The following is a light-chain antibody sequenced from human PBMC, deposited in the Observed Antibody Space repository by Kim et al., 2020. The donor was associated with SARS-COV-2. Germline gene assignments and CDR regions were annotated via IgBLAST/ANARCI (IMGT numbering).Light chain of an antibody. Sequence: GKGVTITCSGSSSNIVSNTVNWYQQLPGTAPKLLIYSNNQRPSGVPDRFSGSKSGTSASLAISGLQSEDEADYYCAAWDDSLNAWVFGGGTQLTVL. CDR2: SNN. CDR3: AAWDDSLNAWV. V-gene: IGLV1-44*01. J-gene: IGLJ3*02. CDR1: SSNIVSNT.